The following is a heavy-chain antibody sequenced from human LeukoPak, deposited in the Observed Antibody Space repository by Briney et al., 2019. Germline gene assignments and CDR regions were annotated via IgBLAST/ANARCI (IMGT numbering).Heavy chain of an antibody. V-gene: IGHV3-21*01. D-gene: IGHD3-22*01. CDR2: ISTSSTYI. CDR1: GFSFSNYN. J-gene: IGHJ4*02. Sequence: GGSLRLSCAASGFSFSNYNINWVRQAPGKGLEWVSSISTSSTYIFYADSVKGRFTISRDNAKNSLYLQMNSLRADDTAVYYCATGKHYYDSSGYYFYYFDYWGQGTLVTVSS. CDR3: ATGKHYYDSSGYYFYYFDY.